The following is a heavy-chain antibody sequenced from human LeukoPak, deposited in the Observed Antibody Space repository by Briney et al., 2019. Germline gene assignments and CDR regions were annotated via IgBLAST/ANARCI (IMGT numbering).Heavy chain of an antibody. J-gene: IGHJ6*03. CDR3: AIGSVGYCSSTSCYVVYCMDV. CDR2: MNPNSGNT. CDR1: GYTFTSYD. V-gene: IGHV1-8*01. Sequence: AXXRVSCKASGYTFTSYDINWVRQAPGQGLEWMGWMNPNSGNTDYAQKFQGRVTMTRKTSISTAYMELSSLRSEDTAVYYCAIGSVGYCSSTSCYVVYCMDVWGKGTTVTVSS. D-gene: IGHD2-2*01.